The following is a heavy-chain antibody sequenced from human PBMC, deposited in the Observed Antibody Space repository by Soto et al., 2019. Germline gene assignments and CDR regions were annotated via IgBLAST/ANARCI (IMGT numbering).Heavy chain of an antibody. V-gene: IGHV4-59*01. J-gene: IGHJ6*02. Sequence: PSETLSLTCTVSGDSINNYYWTWIRQPPGKGLEWIGYIYDSGSTSYNPSLKSRLTISVDTSKNQFSLKLKSVTAADTAVYYCARGIKYYYQGMDVWGQGTTVTVSS. CDR3: ARGIKYYYQGMDV. CDR1: GDSINNYY. CDR2: IYDSGST. D-gene: IGHD2-21*01.